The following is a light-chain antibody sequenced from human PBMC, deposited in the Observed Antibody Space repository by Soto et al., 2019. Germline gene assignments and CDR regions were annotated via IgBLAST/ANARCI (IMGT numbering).Light chain of an antibody. J-gene: IGKJ4*01. CDR1: QGISSY. Sequence: SHLTRSPSFLASSVGDRVTITCRCSQGISSYLAWYQQKPGKAPKLLIYAASTLQGGVPSRFSGRESGTELPITISRTQPEDFATYYRKTLNTYTLTFGGGTKGDIK. CDR2: AAS. V-gene: IGKV1-9*01. CDR3: KTLNTYTLT.